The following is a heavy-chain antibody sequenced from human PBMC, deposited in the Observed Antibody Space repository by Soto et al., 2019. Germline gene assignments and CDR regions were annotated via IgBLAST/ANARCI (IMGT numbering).Heavy chain of an antibody. V-gene: IGHV4-4*02. CDR3: ARDRGETYCRGRSCYSAAWFAP. Sequence: PSDTLSRTWGFSSGSMSSINWGSWVRQPPGKGLEWIGEIYHSGSTNYNPSLKSRVTISVDKSKTQFSLKLSSVTAADTAVYYCARDRGETYCRGRSCYSAAWFAPWGQGPLLTVHS. CDR1: SGSMSSINW. CDR2: IYHSGST. J-gene: IGHJ5*02. D-gene: IGHD2-15*01.